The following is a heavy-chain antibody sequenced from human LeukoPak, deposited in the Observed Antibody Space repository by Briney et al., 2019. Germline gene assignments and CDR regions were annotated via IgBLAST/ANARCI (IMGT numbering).Heavy chain of an antibody. CDR1: GGSISGFY. D-gene: IGHD6-19*01. CDR3: ARDRDSSGWFDY. Sequence: SETLSLTCTVSGGSISGFYWGWIRQPPGKGLEWIGFIYYSGSANYNPSLKSRVTMSVDTSKNQFSLKLSSVTAADTAFYYCARDRDSSGWFDYWGQGTLVTASS. V-gene: IGHV4-59*01. J-gene: IGHJ4*02. CDR2: IYYSGSA.